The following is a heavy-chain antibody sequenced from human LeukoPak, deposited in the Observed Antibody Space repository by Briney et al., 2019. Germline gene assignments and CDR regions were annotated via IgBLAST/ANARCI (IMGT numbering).Heavy chain of an antibody. CDR2: IKSDGSSI. CDR1: GFTFSRYW. Sequence: PGGSERLSCAASGFTFSRYWMHWVRQAPGKGLVWVSRIKSDGSSIIYADSVKGRFTISRDNAKNTLYLQMNSLRAEDTAVYYCTRDLDYGGYSYFDHWGQGTLVIVCS. J-gene: IGHJ4*02. V-gene: IGHV3-74*01. CDR3: TRDLDYGGYSYFDH. D-gene: IGHD4-23*01.